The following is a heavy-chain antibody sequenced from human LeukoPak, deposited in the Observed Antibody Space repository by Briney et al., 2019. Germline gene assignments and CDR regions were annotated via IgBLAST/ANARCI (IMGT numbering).Heavy chain of an antibody. Sequence: GGSLRLSCVASGFTFSDYEMHWIRQAPGKGLEWVSYITKTGASIYYAPSVRGRFTISSDTADNSLYLQMNSLRAEDSALYYCAWGRIRRAESFFDFWGQGTLVTVSS. J-gene: IGHJ4*02. CDR3: AWGRIRRAESFFDF. V-gene: IGHV3-48*03. CDR2: ITKTGASI. D-gene: IGHD3-16*01. CDR1: GFTFSDYE.